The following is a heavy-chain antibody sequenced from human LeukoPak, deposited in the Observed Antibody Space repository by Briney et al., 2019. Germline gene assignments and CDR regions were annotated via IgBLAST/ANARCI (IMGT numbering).Heavy chain of an antibody. D-gene: IGHD3-10*01. CDR3: ARSYGSGSYYSQHYYYYGMDV. J-gene: IGHJ6*02. CDR1: GGSISSGDYY. V-gene: IGHV4-30-4*01. Sequence: SETLSLTCTVSGGSISSGDYYWSWFRQPPGKGLEWIGYIYYSGSTYYNPSLKSRVTISVDTSKNQFSLKLSSVTAADTAVYYCARSYGSGSYYSQHYYYYGMDVWGQGTTVTVSS. CDR2: IYYSGST.